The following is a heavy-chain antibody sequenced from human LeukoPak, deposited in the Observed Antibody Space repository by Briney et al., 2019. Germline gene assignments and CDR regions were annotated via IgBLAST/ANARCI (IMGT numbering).Heavy chain of an antibody. V-gene: IGHV4-59*08. J-gene: IGHJ4*02. D-gene: IGHD6-6*01. Sequence: KASETLSLTCSVSGGSVSNYYWSWIRQSPGKGLEWIGYVYYTGSTNYNPSLKSRVTMFEDKSKNQFSLRLYSVTVADTAVYYCARHFAYSSSSYFDYWGQGSLVTVSS. CDR2: VYYTGST. CDR3: ARHFAYSSSSYFDY. CDR1: GGSVSNYY.